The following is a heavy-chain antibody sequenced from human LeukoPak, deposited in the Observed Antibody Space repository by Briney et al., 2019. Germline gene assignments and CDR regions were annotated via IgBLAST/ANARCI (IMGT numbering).Heavy chain of an antibody. Sequence: GGSLRLSCAASGFTFRSYSMNWVRHAPDKRLEWLSSITSSGSHMYYADSVKGRFTISRDNAKSSLYLQMSSLSAEDTAVYYCASFMTTVTIPDYWGQGTLVTVSS. V-gene: IGHV3-21*01. CDR2: ITSSGSHM. CDR1: GFTFRSYS. CDR3: ASFMTTVTIPDY. D-gene: IGHD4-17*01. J-gene: IGHJ4*02.